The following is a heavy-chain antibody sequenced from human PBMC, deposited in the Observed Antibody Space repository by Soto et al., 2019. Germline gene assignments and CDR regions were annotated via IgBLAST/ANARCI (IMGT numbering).Heavy chain of an antibody. CDR3: AHSPRPPTYTTSAYDC. CDR2: IYGNNDK. J-gene: IGHJ4*02. D-gene: IGHD2-2*02. CDR1: GFSLNTHAVG. V-gene: IGHV2-5*01. Sequence: QITLKESGPTLVEPTQTLTLTCTFSGFSLNTHAVGVGWIRKPPGEALEWLALIYGNNDKRYSPYLRSRLTITKDTSKNQVVLTMTNMDPVDTATYYCAHSPRPPTYTTSAYDCWGQGTLVTVS.